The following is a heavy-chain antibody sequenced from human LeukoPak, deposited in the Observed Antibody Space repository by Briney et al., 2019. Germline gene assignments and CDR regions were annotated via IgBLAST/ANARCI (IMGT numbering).Heavy chain of an antibody. Sequence: GGSLRLSCAVSGFTFSSHWMSWVRQAPGKGLEWVSSISSSSSYIYYADSVKGRFTISRDNAKNSLYLQMNSLRAEDTAVYYCARGERWLHKACYFDYWGQGTLVTVSS. J-gene: IGHJ4*02. CDR2: ISSSSSYI. D-gene: IGHD5-24*01. CDR3: ARGERWLHKACYFDY. CDR1: GFTFSSHW. V-gene: IGHV3-21*01.